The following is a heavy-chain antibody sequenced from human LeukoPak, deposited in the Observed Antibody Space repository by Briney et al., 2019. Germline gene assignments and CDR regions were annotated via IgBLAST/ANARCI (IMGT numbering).Heavy chain of an antibody. D-gene: IGHD3-22*01. CDR3: ARGGNYYDRGDWFDP. V-gene: IGHV1-2*02. CDR2: INPNSGGT. J-gene: IGHJ5*02. Sequence: ASVKVSCKASGYTFTGYYMHWVRQAPGQGLEWMGWINPNSGGTNYAQKFQGMVTMTRDTSISTAYMELSRLRSDDTAVYYCARGGNYYDRGDWFDPWGQGTLVTVSS. CDR1: GYTFTGYY.